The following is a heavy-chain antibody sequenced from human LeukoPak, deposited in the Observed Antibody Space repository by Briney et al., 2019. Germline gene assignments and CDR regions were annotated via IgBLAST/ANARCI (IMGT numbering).Heavy chain of an antibody. D-gene: IGHD2-21*02. V-gene: IGHV1-69*05. CDR1: GGTFSSYA. CDR3: AAECGGDCYSGWFDP. CDR2: IIPIFGTA. Sequence: ASVKVSCKASGGTFSSYAISWVRQAPGQGLEWMGRIIPIFGTANYAQKFQGRVTITTDESTSTAYMELSSLRSDDTAVYYCAAECGGDCYSGWFDPWGQGTLVTVSS. J-gene: IGHJ5*02.